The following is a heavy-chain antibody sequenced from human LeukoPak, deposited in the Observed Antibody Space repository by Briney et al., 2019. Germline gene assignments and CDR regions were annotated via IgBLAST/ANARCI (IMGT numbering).Heavy chain of an antibody. D-gene: IGHD3-22*01. CDR1: GGSISSSSYY. V-gene: IGHV3-11*01. CDR2: ISSSGSTI. Sequence: LSLTCTVSGGSISSSSYYWGWIRQAPGKGLEWVSYISSSGSTIYYADSVKGRFTISRDNAKNSLYLQMNSLRAEDTAVYYCARDFYYYDSSGYYPVGYWGQGTLVTVSS. CDR3: ARDFYYYDSSGYYPVGY. J-gene: IGHJ4*02.